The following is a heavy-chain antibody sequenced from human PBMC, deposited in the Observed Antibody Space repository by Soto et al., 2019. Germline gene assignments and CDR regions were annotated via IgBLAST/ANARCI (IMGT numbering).Heavy chain of an antibody. V-gene: IGHV1-3*01. D-gene: IGHD2-15*01. Sequence: QVQLVQSGAEVKKPGASVKVSCKASGYTFTSYAMHWVRQAPGQRLEWMGGINAGNGNTKYSQKFQGRVTITRDTSASTAYMELSSLRSEETAVYYCARDGKGWSEPDYYYYYYMDVWGKGTTVTVSS. CDR3: ARDGKGWSEPDYYYYYYMDV. CDR2: INAGNGNT. CDR1: GYTFTSYA. J-gene: IGHJ6*03.